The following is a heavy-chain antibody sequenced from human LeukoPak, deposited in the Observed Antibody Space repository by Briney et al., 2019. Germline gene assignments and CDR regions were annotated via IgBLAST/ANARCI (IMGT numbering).Heavy chain of an antibody. CDR1: GYTFTSYY. J-gene: IGHJ6*02. CDR3: ARVEATYYDFWSGYYHPATLEYGMDV. CDR2: INPSGGST. Sequence: ASVKVSCKASGYTFTSYYMHWVRQAPGQGLEWMGIINPSGGSTSYAQKFQGRVTMTRDTSTSTVYMELSNLRSEDTAVYYCARVEATYYDFWSGYYHPATLEYGMDVWGQGTTVTVSS. V-gene: IGHV1-46*01. D-gene: IGHD3-3*01.